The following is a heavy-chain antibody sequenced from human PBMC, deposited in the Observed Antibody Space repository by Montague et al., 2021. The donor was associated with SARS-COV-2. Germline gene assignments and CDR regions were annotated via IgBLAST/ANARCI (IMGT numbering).Heavy chain of an antibody. CDR3: ARVFPRWLQFDPYFDY. V-gene: IGHV4-34*01. CDR1: DGSFSNFY. D-gene: IGHD5-24*01. Sequence: SETLSLTCAVFDGSFSNFYWSWIRQPPGKGLEWIGEINHSGTTYYNPSLKSRVTISVDTSRNQFSLKLNSVTAADTAVYYCARVFPRWLQFDPYFDYWGQGTLVTVSS. J-gene: IGHJ4*02. CDR2: INHSGTT.